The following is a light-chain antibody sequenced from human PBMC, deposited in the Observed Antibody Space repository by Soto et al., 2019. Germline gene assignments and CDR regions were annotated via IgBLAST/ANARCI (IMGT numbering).Light chain of an antibody. J-gene: IGKJ1*01. V-gene: IGKV1-9*01. CDR3: QQLNSYPRT. CDR2: AAS. Sequence: DIQLTQSPSFLSASVGDRVTITCRASQDISSYLAWYQQKPGKAPKLLIYAASTLQSGVPSRFSGSGSGTEFTLTISSLQTEDFATYYCQQLNSYPRTFGQGTKVEIK. CDR1: QDISSY.